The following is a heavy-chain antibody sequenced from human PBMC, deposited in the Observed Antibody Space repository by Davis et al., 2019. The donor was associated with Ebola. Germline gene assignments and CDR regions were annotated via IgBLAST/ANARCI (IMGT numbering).Heavy chain of an antibody. CDR3: ATSSGWYVY. Sequence: SETLSLTCTVSGGSISSYYWSWIRQPPGKGLEWIGEINHSGSTNYNPSLKSRVTISVDTSKNQFSLKLSSVTAADTAVYYCATSSGWYVYWGQGTLVTVSS. CDR1: GGSISSYY. D-gene: IGHD6-19*01. J-gene: IGHJ4*02. V-gene: IGHV4-34*01. CDR2: INHSGST.